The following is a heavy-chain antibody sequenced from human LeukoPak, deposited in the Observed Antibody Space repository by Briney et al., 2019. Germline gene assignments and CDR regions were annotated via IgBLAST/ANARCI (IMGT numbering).Heavy chain of an antibody. Sequence: GASVKVSCKAYTYTFTGYFMHWVRQAPGQGLEWMGWINPNSGGTHYAQKFQGRVTMTRDTSISTAYMELSRLRSDDTAVYYCARDPGYSSPRGDYWGQGTLVTVSS. J-gene: IGHJ4*02. CDR3: ARDPGYSSPRGDY. CDR1: TYTFTGYF. V-gene: IGHV1-2*02. D-gene: IGHD5-18*01. CDR2: INPNSGGT.